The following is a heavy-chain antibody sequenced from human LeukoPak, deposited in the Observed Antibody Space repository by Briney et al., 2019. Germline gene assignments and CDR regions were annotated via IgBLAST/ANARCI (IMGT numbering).Heavy chain of an antibody. D-gene: IGHD3-22*01. V-gene: IGHV3-9*01. CDR2: ITWNSGGM. Sequence: PGGSLRLSCAASGFTFGDYAMHWVRQTPGKGLEWVSGITWNSGGMGYADSVEGRFTISRDNAKNSLFLQMDSLRHEDTALYFCALLYYDRPFDHWGQGTLVTVSS. J-gene: IGHJ4*02. CDR1: GFTFGDYA. CDR3: ALLYYDRPFDH.